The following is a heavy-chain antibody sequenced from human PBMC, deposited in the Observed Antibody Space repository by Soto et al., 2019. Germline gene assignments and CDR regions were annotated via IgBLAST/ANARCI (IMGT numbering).Heavy chain of an antibody. D-gene: IGHD3-10*01. CDR2: INQSGTT. J-gene: IGHJ6*02. V-gene: IGHV4-34*01. Sequence: PSETLSLTCAVNGGSFREYYWSWLRQPPGKGLGWIGEINQSGTTHYNPSLKRRINISIDTSKNQFSLNLTSVTAADTATYYCARDIITVIGGEIYYYFGMDVWGQGTTVTV. CDR1: GGSFREYY. CDR3: ARDIITVIGGEIYYYFGMDV.